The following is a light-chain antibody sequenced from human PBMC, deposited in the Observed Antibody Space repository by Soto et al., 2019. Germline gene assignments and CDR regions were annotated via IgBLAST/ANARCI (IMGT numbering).Light chain of an antibody. CDR2: GAS. J-gene: IGKJ3*01. Sequence: EIVLTQSPGTLSLSPGERATLSCRASQSVSSNNLAWYQQRPGQAPRVVIYGASTRATGIPERFSGSGSGTDLTLTISSLEPEDFAVYYCQQYGRSPFTFVPGTTVDI. CDR3: QQYGRSPFT. CDR1: QSVSSNN. V-gene: IGKV3-20*01.